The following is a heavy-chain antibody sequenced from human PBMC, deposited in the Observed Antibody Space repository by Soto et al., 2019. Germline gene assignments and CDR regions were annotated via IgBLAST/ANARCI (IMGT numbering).Heavy chain of an antibody. J-gene: IGHJ4*02. CDR2: ISSSSSTI. D-gene: IGHD3-10*01. Sequence: EVQLVESGGGLVQPGGSLRLSCAASGFTFSSYSMNWVRQAPGKGLGGVSYISSSSSTIYYADSVKGRFTISRDNAKNSLYLQMNSLRAEDTAVYYCARANYYGSPGDFDYWGQGTLVTVSS. CDR1: GFTFSSYS. V-gene: IGHV3-48*01. CDR3: ARANYYGSPGDFDY.